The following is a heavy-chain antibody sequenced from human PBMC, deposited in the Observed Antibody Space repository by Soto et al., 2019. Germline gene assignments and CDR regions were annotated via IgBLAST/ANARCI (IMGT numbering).Heavy chain of an antibody. CDR2: MSPNNGNT. J-gene: IGHJ5*02. CDR1: GYTFSTFG. CDR3: ARDPGGATGFDP. D-gene: IGHD1-1*01. Sequence: QVQLVQSGAEVKKPGASVKVSCKAFGYTFSTFGISWVRQAPGQGLEWMGWMSPNNGNTNYARKFQGRVTMTTDTSTRTAYMELRSLKSDDTAVYYCARDPGGATGFDPWGQGTLVTVSS. V-gene: IGHV1-18*04.